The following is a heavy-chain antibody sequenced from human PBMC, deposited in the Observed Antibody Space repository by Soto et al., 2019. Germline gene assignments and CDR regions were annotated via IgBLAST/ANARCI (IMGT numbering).Heavy chain of an antibody. CDR3: AKDHLTSGGTFWFDP. CDR1: GFSFSSYP. Sequence: PWGSLRLSCAASGFSFSSYPMSWVRQAPGKGPEWVAAISGAGVSTYYADSVRGRFTISRENSKNTLYLQMSSLRAEDTALYYCAKDHLTSGGTFWFDPWGQGTLVTVSS. CDR2: ISGAGVST. J-gene: IGHJ5*02. D-gene: IGHD6-13*01. V-gene: IGHV3-23*01.